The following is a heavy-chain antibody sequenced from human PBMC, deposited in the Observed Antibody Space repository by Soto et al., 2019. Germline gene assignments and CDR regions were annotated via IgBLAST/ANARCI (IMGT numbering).Heavy chain of an antibody. CDR2: ISNSGGST. D-gene: IGHD6-19*01. CDR3: AKDVEKWLVQLGGLDT. Sequence: DVQLLESGGGMVQPGGSLRLSCVASGFTLSSYFMTWVRQAPGKGLEWVSAISNSGGSTYYADSVKGRFTISRDNSHNTLYLQMNNLRAEDTARYYGAKDVEKWLVQLGGLDTWGQGAQVTVSS. V-gene: IGHV3-23*01. J-gene: IGHJ5*02. CDR1: GFTLSSYF.